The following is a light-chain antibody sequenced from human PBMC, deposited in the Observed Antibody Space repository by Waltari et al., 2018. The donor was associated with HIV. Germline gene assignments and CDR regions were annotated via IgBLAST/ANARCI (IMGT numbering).Light chain of an antibody. CDR3: CSYAGSYTFPH. CDR1: SSDVGGYNY. CDR2: DVS. V-gene: IGLV2-11*01. Sequence: QSALTQPRSVSGSPGQSVTISCTGTSSDVGGYNYVSWYQQHPGKAPKLMIYDVSKRPSGVPDRFAGSKSGNTASLTISGLQAEDEADYYCCSYAGSYTFPHFGTGTKVTVL. J-gene: IGLJ1*01.